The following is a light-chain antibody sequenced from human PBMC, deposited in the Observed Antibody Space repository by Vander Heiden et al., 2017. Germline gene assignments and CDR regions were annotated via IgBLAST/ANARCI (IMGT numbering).Light chain of an antibody. J-gene: IGKJ4*01. CDR1: QGIRSY. V-gene: IGKV1-9*01. Sequence: DIQLTQSPSSLSASVGDRVTITCRGSQGIRSYLAWYQQTPGKAPKLLNASASALKSGVPSRCSGSGSGTEFTLTINSLQPEDSATFCCEHLNNFPLTFGGGTKVEI. CDR3: EHLNNFPLT. CDR2: SAS.